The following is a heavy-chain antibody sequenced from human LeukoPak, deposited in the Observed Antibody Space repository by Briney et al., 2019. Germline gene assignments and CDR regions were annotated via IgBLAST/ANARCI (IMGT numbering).Heavy chain of an antibody. D-gene: IGHD6-13*01. Sequence: GGSLRLSCAASGFTFYTYGMHWVRQAPGKGLEYVSGIGPDGGTTYYANSVKGRFTISRDNPKYTLYLQMGSLTADDMAVYYCARGAQLTDYWGQGTLVTVSS. CDR1: GFTFYTYG. CDR2: IGPDGGTT. J-gene: IGHJ4*02. V-gene: IGHV3-64*01. CDR3: ARGAQLTDY.